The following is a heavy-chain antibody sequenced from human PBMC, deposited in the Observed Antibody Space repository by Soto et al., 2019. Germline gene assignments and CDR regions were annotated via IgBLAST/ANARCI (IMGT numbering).Heavy chain of an antibody. V-gene: IGHV1-18*01. D-gene: IGHD3-10*01. CDR2: ISAHNGNT. J-gene: IGHJ4*02. CDR3: ARGRYGGY. Sequence: QVHLVQSGAEVKKPGASVKVSCKGSGYAFTTYGITWVRQAPGQGLEWMGWISAHNGNTNYAQKLQGRINVTRDTSTSTAYMELTSLRSDDTAVYYCARGRYGGYWGQGALVTVSS. CDR1: GYAFTTYG.